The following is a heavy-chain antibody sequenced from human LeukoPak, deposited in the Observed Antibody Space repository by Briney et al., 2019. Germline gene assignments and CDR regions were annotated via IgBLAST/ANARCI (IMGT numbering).Heavy chain of an antibody. J-gene: IGHJ4*02. CDR2: IYSGGST. D-gene: IGHD2-2*01. V-gene: IGHV3-66*01. CDR1: GFTVGSNY. CDR3: ASTNLRGYCSSTSCIDY. Sequence: PGGSLRLSCAASGFTVGSNYMSWVRQAPGKGLEWLSVIYSGGSTYYADSVKGRFTISRDNSKNTLYLQMNSLRAEDTAVYHCASTNLRGYCSSTSCIDYWGQGVLVTVSS.